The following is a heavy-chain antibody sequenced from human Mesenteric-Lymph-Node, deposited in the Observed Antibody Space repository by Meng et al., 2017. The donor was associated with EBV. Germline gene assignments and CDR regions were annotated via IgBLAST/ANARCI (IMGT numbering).Heavy chain of an antibody. Sequence: QVQLVGVGGGLVKPSECLRLSCAVLGFALSDYDISWIRQAPGKGLEWVTYMSSSGNIIYYGDSVKGRFTISRDNAKRSLYLQMNSLRVEDTAVYYCVRVVSGFGAYWGQGTLVTVSS. CDR1: GFALSDYD. CDR2: MSSSGNII. J-gene: IGHJ4*02. CDR3: VRVVSGFGAY. V-gene: IGHV3-11*01. D-gene: IGHD3-10*01.